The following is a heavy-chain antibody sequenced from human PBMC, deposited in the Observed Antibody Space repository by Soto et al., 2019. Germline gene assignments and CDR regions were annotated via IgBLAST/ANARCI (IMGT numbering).Heavy chain of an antibody. CDR2: ISGSGGSA. CDR1: GFTFSSYA. CDR3: AKDPAPYDSSGYYYYFQH. D-gene: IGHD3-22*01. J-gene: IGHJ1*01. Sequence: PGGSLRLSCAASGFTFSSYAMSWVRQAPGKGLEWVSAISGSGGSAYYADSVKGRFTISRDNSKNTLYLQMNSLRAEDTAVYYCAKDPAPYDSSGYYYYFQHWGQGTLVTVSS. V-gene: IGHV3-23*01.